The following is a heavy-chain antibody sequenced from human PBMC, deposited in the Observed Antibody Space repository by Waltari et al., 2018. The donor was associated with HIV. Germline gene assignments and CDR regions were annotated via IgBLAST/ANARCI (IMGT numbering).Heavy chain of an antibody. Sequence: QLHLVQSGAELRTPGASVRVSCKAAWYTCSNTGFNWVRQAPGQGLEWIGWISTYKGQTIYAPKFQDRIALTTDTPTSTAYLELRSLRSDDTALYYCARGENNEHDTTGSDHWGQGTLLTVSS. CDR3: ARGENNEHDTTGSDH. CDR1: WYTCSNTG. CDR2: ISTYKGQT. V-gene: IGHV1-18*04. J-gene: IGHJ4*02. D-gene: IGHD3-10*01.